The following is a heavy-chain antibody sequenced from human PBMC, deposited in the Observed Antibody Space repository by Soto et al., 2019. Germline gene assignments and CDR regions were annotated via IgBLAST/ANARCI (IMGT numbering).Heavy chain of an antibody. CDR2: INAYNGDT. V-gene: IGHV1-18*01. CDR3: ARDPSYHYDSSGYYSAAFDI. J-gene: IGHJ3*02. Sequence: QVQLVQSGAEVKKPGASVNVSCKASGYTFTSYAISWVRQAPGQGLEWMGWINAYNGDTNYAPNLQGKVTMTTDTSTRTAYMELRSLRSDETAVYYCARDPSYHYDSSGYYSAAFDIWGQGTMVTVSS. CDR1: GYTFTSYA. D-gene: IGHD3-22*01.